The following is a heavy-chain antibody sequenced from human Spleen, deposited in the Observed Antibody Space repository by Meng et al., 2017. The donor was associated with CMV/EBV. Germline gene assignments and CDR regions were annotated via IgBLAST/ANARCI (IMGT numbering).Heavy chain of an antibody. CDR1: GFTFSNFE. CDR2: MSYDGRNI. CDR3: ARVLGSPYGHGDYRYYGMDV. J-gene: IGHJ6*02. V-gene: IGHV3-30*04. Sequence: GESLKISCAASGFTFSNFEMNWVRQGPGKGLEWVAVMSYDGRNIFYADSVKGRFTISRDNSKNTLYLQMNSLRPEDTAVYFCARVLGSPYGHGDYRYYGMDVWGQGTTVTVS. D-gene: IGHD3-10*01.